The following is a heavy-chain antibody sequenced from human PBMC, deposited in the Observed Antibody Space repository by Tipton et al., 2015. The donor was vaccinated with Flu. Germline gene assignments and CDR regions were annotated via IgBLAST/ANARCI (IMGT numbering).Heavy chain of an antibody. Sequence: TLSLTCTVSGGSISGYYWTWIRQPPGKGLEWIGYIYYSGSTNYNPSLKSRVTISVDTPKNQFSLKLGSVTAADTAVYYCATEYRGGGNRYYFDYWGQGTLVTVSS. CDR1: GGSISGYY. CDR2: IYYSGST. J-gene: IGHJ4*02. CDR3: ATEYRGGGNRYYFDY. V-gene: IGHV4-59*01. D-gene: IGHD4-23*01.